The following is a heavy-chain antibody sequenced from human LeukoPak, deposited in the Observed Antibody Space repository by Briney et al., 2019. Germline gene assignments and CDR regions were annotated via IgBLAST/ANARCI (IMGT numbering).Heavy chain of an antibody. CDR3: ARNRTPYH. CDR2: ISSSGTTI. J-gene: IGHJ4*02. V-gene: IGHV3-48*03. Sequence: GGSLRLSCAASGFTFSSYEMNWVRPAPGEGLGWVSYISSSGTTIYYADSVKGRFTLSGDNAKNSLYLQMNSLRAQDTAVYYCARNRTPYHWGQGTLATVPS. D-gene: IGHD2-2*01. CDR1: GFTFSSYE.